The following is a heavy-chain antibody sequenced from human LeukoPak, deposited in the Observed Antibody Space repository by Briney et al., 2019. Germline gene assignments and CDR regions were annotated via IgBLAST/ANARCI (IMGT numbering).Heavy chain of an antibody. V-gene: IGHV1-18*01. CDR2: ISAYNGNT. D-gene: IGHD2-2*01. J-gene: IGHJ5*02. CDR1: GYTFTSYG. CDR3: ARVVVPAAMGGWFDP. Sequence: ASVKVSCKASGYTFTSYGISWVRQAPGQGLEWMGWISAYNGNTNYAQKLQGRVTMTTDTSTSTASMELRSLRSDDTAVYYCARVVVPAAMGGWFDPWGQGTLVTVSS.